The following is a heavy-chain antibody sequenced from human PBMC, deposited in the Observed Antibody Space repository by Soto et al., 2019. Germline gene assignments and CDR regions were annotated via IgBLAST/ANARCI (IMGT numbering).Heavy chain of an antibody. CDR2: IGTAGDT. J-gene: IGHJ6*03. Sequence: GGSLRLSCAASGFTFSSYDMHWVRQATGKGLEWVSAIGTAGDTYYPGSVKGRFTISRKNAKNSLYLQMNSLRAGDTAVYYCARGGGIAAAPGGYYYIDVWGKGTTVTVSS. V-gene: IGHV3-13*01. CDR1: GFTFSSYD. D-gene: IGHD6-13*01. CDR3: ARGGGIAAAPGGYYYIDV.